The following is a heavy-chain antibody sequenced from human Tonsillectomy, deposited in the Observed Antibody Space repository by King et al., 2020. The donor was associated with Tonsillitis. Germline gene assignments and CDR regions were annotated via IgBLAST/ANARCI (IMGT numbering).Heavy chain of an antibody. J-gene: IGHJ4*02. Sequence: VQLVESGGGLVQPGGSLRLSCAASGFTFSSYWMSWVRQAPGKGLEWVANIKRDGSEKYYVDSVKGRFTISRDNAKNSLYLQMNSLRAEDTDVYYCAGDVSPNYGSGSLDYWGQGTLVTVSS. V-gene: IGHV3-7*01. D-gene: IGHD3-10*01. CDR1: GFTFSSYW. CDR2: IKRDGSEK. CDR3: AGDVSPNYGSGSLDY.